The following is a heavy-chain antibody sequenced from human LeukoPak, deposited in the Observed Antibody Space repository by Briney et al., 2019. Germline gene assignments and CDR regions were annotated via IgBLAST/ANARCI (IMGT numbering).Heavy chain of an antibody. CDR3: AKVRRDSDFDY. J-gene: IGHJ4*02. V-gene: IGHV3-23*01. Sequence: GGSLRLSCAASGFTFRSYAMSWVRQAPGKGLEWVSAIIGSGGSTYYADSVKGRFTISRDNSKDTLYLQMNSLTAEDTAVYYCAKVRRDSDFDYWGQGTLVTVSS. CDR2: IIGSGGST. D-gene: IGHD4-11*01. CDR1: GFTFRSYA.